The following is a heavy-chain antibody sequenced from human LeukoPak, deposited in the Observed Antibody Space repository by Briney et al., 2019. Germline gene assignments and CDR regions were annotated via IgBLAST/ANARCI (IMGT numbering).Heavy chain of an antibody. CDR2: ISYDGSNK. CDR3: AEAKPDWNRPDY. V-gene: IGHV3-30-3*02. Sequence: PGRSLRLSCAASGFTFSSFAMHWVRQAPDKGLDWVAVISYDGSNKYYADSVKGRFTISRDNSKNTLYLQMNSLRAEDTAVYYCAEAKPDWNRPDYWGQGTLVTVSS. J-gene: IGHJ4*02. D-gene: IGHD1-1*01. CDR1: GFTFSSFA.